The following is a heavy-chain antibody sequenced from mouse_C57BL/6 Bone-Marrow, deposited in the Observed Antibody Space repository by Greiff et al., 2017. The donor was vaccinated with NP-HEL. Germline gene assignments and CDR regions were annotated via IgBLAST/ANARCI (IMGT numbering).Heavy chain of an antibody. V-gene: IGHV2-2*01. CDR1: GFSLTSYG. Sequence: QVHVKQSGPGLVQPSQSLSITCTVSGFSLTSYGVHWVRQSPGKGLEWLGVIWSGGSTDYNAAFISRLSISKDNSKSQVFFKMNSLQADDTAIYYCARNGMFYYYGSSWYFDVWGTGTTVTVSS. CDR2: IWSGGST. CDR3: ARNGMFYYYGSSWYFDV. D-gene: IGHD1-1*01. J-gene: IGHJ1*03.